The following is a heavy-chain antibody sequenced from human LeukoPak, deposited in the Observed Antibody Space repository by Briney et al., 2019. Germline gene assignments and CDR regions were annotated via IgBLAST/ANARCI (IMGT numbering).Heavy chain of an antibody. J-gene: IGHJ4*02. CDR2: ISTSSTYI. CDR1: AFSLNAYN. CDR3: ARETERGDSSSYYGYYFDY. V-gene: IGHV3-21*01. Sequence: PGGSLRLSCAASAFSLNAYNMNWVRQAPGKGLEWVSSISTSSTYIYYADSVKGRFAISRDSAKNSLYLQMNSLRAEDTAVYYCARETERGDSSSYYGYYFDYWGQGALVTVSS. D-gene: IGHD3-22*01.